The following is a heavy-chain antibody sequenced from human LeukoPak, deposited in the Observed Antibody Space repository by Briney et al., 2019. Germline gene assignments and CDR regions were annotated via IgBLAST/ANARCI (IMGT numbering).Heavy chain of an antibody. CDR3: ARGDRGWELLPRFAY. J-gene: IGHJ4*02. D-gene: IGHD1-26*01. Sequence: PSETLSLTCSVSGGSISNYYWTWIRQPPGKGLECIGYVYYIGNTNYNPSLKSRVTISVDNSKKQFSLKLSSVTAADTAVYYCARGDRGWELLPRFAYWAQGTLVTVSS. V-gene: IGHV4-59*01. CDR2: VYYIGNT. CDR1: GGSISNYY.